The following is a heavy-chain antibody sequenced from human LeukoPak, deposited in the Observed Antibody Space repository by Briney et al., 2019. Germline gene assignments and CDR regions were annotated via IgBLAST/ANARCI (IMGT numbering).Heavy chain of an antibody. CDR1: GGSISSGSYY. D-gene: IGHD6-13*01. V-gene: IGHV4-61*02. CDR3: ARDGSAAGYSSRGDYSYMDV. CDR2: IYTSGST. Sequence: SETLSLTCTVSGGSISSGSYYWGWIRQPAGKGLEWIGRIYTSGSTNYNPSLKGRVTISVDTSKNQFSLKLSSVTAADTAVYYCARDGSAAGYSSRGDYSYMDVWGKGTTVTVSS. J-gene: IGHJ6*03.